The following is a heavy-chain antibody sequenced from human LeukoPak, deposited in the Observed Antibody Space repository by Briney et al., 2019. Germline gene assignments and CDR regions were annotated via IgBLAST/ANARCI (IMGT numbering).Heavy chain of an antibody. V-gene: IGHV3-53*01. D-gene: IGHD3-10*01. CDR3: ARAKWRFGIRFDY. CDR1: GFTVSNSY. Sequence: GGSLRLSCAASGFTVSNSYMGWVRQAPGKGLEWVSVIYSGGSTYYADSVKGRFTISRDNSKNTLYIQMNSLRAEDTAVYYCARAKWRFGIRFDYWGQGTLVSVSP. J-gene: IGHJ4*02. CDR2: IYSGGST.